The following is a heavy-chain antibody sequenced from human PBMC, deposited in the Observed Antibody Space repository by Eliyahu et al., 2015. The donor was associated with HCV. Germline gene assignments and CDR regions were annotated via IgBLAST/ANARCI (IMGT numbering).Heavy chain of an antibody. CDR2: ITXTSSYI. Sequence: EVQLVESGGGLVKPGGSXRLSCAASGFTFSSSGMNWVRQAPGKGLEWVSSITXTSSYIYYADXVKGRFTISRDNAKNSLYLQMNSLRAEDTAVYYCARVWGSGSYFHLAAFDIWGQGTMVTVSS. D-gene: IGHD1-26*01. CDR1: GFTFSSSG. CDR3: ARVWGSGSYFHLAAFDI. J-gene: IGHJ3*02. V-gene: IGHV3-21*01.